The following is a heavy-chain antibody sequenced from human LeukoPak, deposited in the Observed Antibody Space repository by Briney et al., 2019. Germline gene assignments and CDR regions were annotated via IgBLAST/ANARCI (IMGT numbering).Heavy chain of an antibody. V-gene: IGHV3-33*01. CDR3: AAEGYYDSSGYTPFDY. CDR1: GFTFSSYG. J-gene: IGHJ4*02. CDR2: IWYDGSNK. Sequence: QAGGSLRLSCAASGFTFSSYGMHWVRQAPGKGLEWVAVIWYDGSNKYYADSVKGRFTISRDNSKNTLYLQMNSLRAEDTAVYYCAAEGYYDSSGYTPFDYWGQETLVTVSS. D-gene: IGHD3-22*01.